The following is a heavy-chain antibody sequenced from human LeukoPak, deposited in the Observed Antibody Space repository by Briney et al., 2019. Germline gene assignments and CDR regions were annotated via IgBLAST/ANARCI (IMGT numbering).Heavy chain of an antibody. V-gene: IGHV1-46*01. CDR3: ARGTGPGSDYYYYYGMDV. D-gene: IGHD4-17*01. J-gene: IGHJ6*02. CDR2: INPSGGST. CDR1: GYTFTSYY. Sequence: ASVKVSCKASGYTFTSYYMHWVRQAPGQGLEWMGIINPSGGSTSYAQKFQGRVSMTRDTSTSTVYMELSSLRSEDTAVYYCARGTGPGSDYYYYYGMDVWGQGTTVTVSS.